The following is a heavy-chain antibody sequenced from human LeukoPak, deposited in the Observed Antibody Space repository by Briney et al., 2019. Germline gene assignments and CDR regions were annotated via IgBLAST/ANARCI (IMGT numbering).Heavy chain of an antibody. J-gene: IGHJ6*02. D-gene: IGHD4-17*01. CDR1: GGSVSSGSYY. CDR3: ARDRGDRARDYYYGMDV. V-gene: IGHV4-61*01. CDR2: IYYSGST. Sequence: SETLSLTCTVSGGSVSSGSYYWRWIRQPPGKGLEWIGYIYYSGSTNYNPSLKSRVTISVDTSKNQFSLKLSSVTAADTAVYYCARDRGDRARDYYYGMDVWGQGTTVTVSS.